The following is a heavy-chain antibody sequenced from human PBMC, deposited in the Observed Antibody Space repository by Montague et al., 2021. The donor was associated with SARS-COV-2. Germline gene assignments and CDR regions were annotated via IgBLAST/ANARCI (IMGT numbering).Heavy chain of an antibody. J-gene: IGHJ4*01. V-gene: IGHV4-59*12. CDR2: VSQTGST. Sequence: SETLSLTCSVSGGSFSPYYWTWIRQTPVKGLEWIGYVSQTGSTNYNPSLQSRVSMFVDSSKSQFSLELSSVTAADTAIYYCARFGIGNHPYGIDYWGPGTLVIVSS. CDR1: GGSFSPYY. CDR3: ARFGIGNHPYGIDY. D-gene: IGHD3-16*01.